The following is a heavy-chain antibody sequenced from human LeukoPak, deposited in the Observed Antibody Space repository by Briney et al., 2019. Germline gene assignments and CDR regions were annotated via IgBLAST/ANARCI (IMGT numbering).Heavy chain of an antibody. V-gene: IGHV3-23*01. J-gene: IGHJ4*02. CDR3: AKDTRYSGSYYFVFDY. D-gene: IGHD1-26*01. Sequence: PGGSLRLSCAASGFNFSSHWMTWVRQAPGKGLEWVSAISGSGGSTYYADSVKGRFTISRDNSKNTLYLQMNSLRAEDTAVYYCAKDTRYSGSYYFVFDYWGQGTLVTVSS. CDR1: GFNFSSHW. CDR2: ISGSGGST.